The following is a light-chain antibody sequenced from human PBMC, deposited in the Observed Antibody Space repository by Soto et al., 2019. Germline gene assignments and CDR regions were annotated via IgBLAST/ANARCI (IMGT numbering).Light chain of an antibody. Sequence: DIQMTQSPSSLSASVGDRVTITCRASQSISSYLNWYQQKPGKAPKLLIFAAFSLQSGVPSRFSGSGSGTDFNFTINSLQREDFATYYCQQSYTSPRTFGQGTKVDIK. CDR3: QQSYTSPRT. CDR2: AAF. CDR1: QSISSY. J-gene: IGKJ1*01. V-gene: IGKV1-39*01.